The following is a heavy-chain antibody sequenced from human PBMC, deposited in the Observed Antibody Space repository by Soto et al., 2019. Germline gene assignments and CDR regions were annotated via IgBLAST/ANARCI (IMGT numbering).Heavy chain of an antibody. Sequence: GGSLRLSCAASGFTFSSYSMNWVRQAPGKGLEWVSSISSSSSYIYYADSVKGRFTISRDNAKNSLYLQMNSLRAEDTAVYYCARGKIIAAAAPVYWGQGTLVTVSS. V-gene: IGHV3-21*01. CDR2: ISSSSSYI. J-gene: IGHJ4*02. CDR1: GFTFSSYS. CDR3: ARGKIIAAAAPVY. D-gene: IGHD6-13*01.